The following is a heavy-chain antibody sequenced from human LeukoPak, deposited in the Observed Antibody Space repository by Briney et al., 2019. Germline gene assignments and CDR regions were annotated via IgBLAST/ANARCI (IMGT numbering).Heavy chain of an antibody. Sequence: ASVKVSCKASGYTFTSYAMHWVRQAPGQRLEWMGWINAGNGNTKYSQKFQGRVTITRDTSASTAYMELSSLRSEDTAVYYCARGSSGYPRCFDYWGQGTLVTVSS. CDR2: INAGNGNT. CDR3: ARGSSGYPRCFDY. CDR1: GYTFTSYA. J-gene: IGHJ4*02. D-gene: IGHD3-22*01. V-gene: IGHV1-3*01.